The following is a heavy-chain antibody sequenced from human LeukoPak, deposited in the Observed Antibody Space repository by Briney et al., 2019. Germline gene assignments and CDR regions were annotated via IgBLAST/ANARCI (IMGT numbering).Heavy chain of an antibody. J-gene: IGHJ4*02. CDR3: ARAGGRYSSGWQGQAFGY. CDR1: GYTFTGYY. V-gene: IGHV1-2*02. CDR2: INPNSGGT. Sequence: ASVKVSCKASGYTFTGYYMHWVRQAPGQGLEWMGWINPNSGGTNYAQKFQGRVTMTRDTSISTAYMELSRLRSDDTAVYYCARAGGRYSSGWQGQAFGYWGQETLVTVSS. D-gene: IGHD6-19*01.